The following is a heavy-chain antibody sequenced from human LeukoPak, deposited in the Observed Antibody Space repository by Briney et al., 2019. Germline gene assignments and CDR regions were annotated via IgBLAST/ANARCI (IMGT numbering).Heavy chain of an antibody. D-gene: IGHD4-17*01. CDR3: AKDLGGRTKTTLGDYVLHYYGMDV. CDR2: ISYDGSNK. Sequence: PGGSLRLSCAASGFTFSSYGMHWARQAPGKGLEWVAVISYDGSNKYYADSVKGRFTISRDNSKNTLYLQMNSLRAEDTAVYYCAKDLGGRTKTTLGDYVLHYYGMDVWGQGTTVTVSS. V-gene: IGHV3-30*18. J-gene: IGHJ6*02. CDR1: GFTFSSYG.